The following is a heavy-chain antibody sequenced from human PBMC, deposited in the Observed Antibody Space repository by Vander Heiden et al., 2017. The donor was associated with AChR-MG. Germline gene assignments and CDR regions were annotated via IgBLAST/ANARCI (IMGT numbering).Heavy chain of an antibody. CDR3: ARCSLTPAPDRTGCYFDY. J-gene: IGHJ4*02. CDR2: IYPGDSDT. Sequence: EVQLVQSGAEVKKPGESLKISCKGSGYSFTSYWIGWVRQMPGKGLEWMGIIYPGDSDTRYSPSFQGQGTISADKSISTAYLQWSSLKASETAMYYCARCSLTPAPDRTGCYFDYWGQGTLVTVSS. V-gene: IGHV5-51*01. CDR1: GYSFTSYW. D-gene: IGHD1-1*01.